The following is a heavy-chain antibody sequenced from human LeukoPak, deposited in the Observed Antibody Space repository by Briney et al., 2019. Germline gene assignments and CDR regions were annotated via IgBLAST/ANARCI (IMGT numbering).Heavy chain of an antibody. CDR2: IYSGGST. V-gene: IGHV3-53*04. Sequence: GGSLRLSCGASGFTVNSNYMSWVRQAPGKGLEWVAFIYSGGSTYYADSVRGRFTISRHNYNNTLYLQMTSLRPEDTAVYYCARDLRSCSGSNCYEYKWFDPWGQGTLVTVSS. CDR3: ARDLRSCSGSNCYEYKWFDP. J-gene: IGHJ5*02. CDR1: GFTVNSNY. D-gene: IGHD2-15*01.